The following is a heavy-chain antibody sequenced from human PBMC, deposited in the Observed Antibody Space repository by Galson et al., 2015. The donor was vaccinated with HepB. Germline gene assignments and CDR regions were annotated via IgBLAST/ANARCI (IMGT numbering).Heavy chain of an antibody. Sequence: SLRLSCAASGFTFSSYGMHWARQAPGKGLEWVAVIWYDGSNKYYADSVKGRFTISRDNSKNTLYLQMNSLRAEGTAVYYCARGTSYYDFWSGYSTTDAFDIWGQGTMVTVSS. J-gene: IGHJ3*02. CDR1: GFTFSSYG. D-gene: IGHD3-3*01. CDR3: ARGTSYYDFWSGYSTTDAFDI. V-gene: IGHV3-33*01. CDR2: IWYDGSNK.